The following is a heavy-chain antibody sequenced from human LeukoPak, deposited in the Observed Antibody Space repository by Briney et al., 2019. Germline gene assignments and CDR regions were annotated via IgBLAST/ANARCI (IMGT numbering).Heavy chain of an antibody. V-gene: IGHV3-69-1*01. CDR1: GFTFSDYY. CDR2: VTSSRTI. D-gene: IGHD6-13*01. Sequence: GGSLRLSCAASGFTFSDYYMNWVPQAPGKGLEWVSSVTSSRTIYYADSVKGRFTISRDNAKNSLFLQMNNLRAEDTAVYYCARGGVAAGTCWGQGTLVTVSS. J-gene: IGHJ4*02. CDR3: ARGGVAAGTC.